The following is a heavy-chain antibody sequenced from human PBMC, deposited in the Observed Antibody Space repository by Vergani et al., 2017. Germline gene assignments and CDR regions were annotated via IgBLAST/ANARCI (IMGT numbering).Heavy chain of an antibody. CDR1: GGSISSSSYY. V-gene: IGHV4-39*01. D-gene: IGHD3-9*01. J-gene: IGHJ4*02. Sequence: QLQLQESGPGLVKPSETLSLTCTVSGGSISSSSYYWGWIRQPPGKGLEWIGIIYYSGSTYYNPSLKSRVTISVDTSKNQFSLKLSSVTAADTAVYYCARLRYFDWLLYYFDYWGQGTLVSVSS. CDR3: ARLRYFDWLLYYFDY. CDR2: IYYSGST.